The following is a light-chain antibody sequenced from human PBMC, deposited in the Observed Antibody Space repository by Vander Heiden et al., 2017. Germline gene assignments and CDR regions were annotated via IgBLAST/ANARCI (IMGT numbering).Light chain of an antibody. Sequence: QSVLTQPPSASGTPGQRVTISCSGSSSNIGSHTVNWYQQRPGTAPKLLIYSNKRRPSGVPDRFSGSKSGTSASLAISGLQSEDEADYYCAAWDDSLNGVVFGGGTKLTVL. V-gene: IGLV1-44*01. CDR2: SNK. J-gene: IGLJ2*01. CDR1: SSNIGSHT. CDR3: AAWDDSLNGVV.